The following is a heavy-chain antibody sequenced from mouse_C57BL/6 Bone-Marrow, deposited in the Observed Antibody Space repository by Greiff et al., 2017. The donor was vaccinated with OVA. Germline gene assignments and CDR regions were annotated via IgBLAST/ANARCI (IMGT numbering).Heavy chain of an antibody. J-gene: IGHJ1*03. V-gene: IGHV1-76*01. CDR3: ACEGMRVEYQGYFDV. Sequence: VKLVESGAELVRPGASVKLSCKASGYTFTDYYINWVKQRPGQGLEWIARIYPGSGNTYYNEKFKGKATLTAEKSSSTAYMQLSSLTSEDSAVYFCACEGMRVEYQGYFDVWGTGTTVTVSS. D-gene: IGHD2-10*02. CDR2: IYPGSGNT. CDR1: GYTFTDYY.